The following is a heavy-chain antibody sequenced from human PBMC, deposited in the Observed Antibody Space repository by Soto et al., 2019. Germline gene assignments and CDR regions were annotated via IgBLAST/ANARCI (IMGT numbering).Heavy chain of an antibody. V-gene: IGHV3-48*01. J-gene: IGHJ4*02. D-gene: IGHD4-17*01. CDR1: GFTFSSYS. Sequence: PGGSLRLSCAASGFTFSSYSMNWVRQAPGKGLEWVSYISSSSSTIYYADSVKGRFTISRDNAKNSLYLQMNSLRAEDTAVYYCQMTRRAYGDYLFDYWGPGALVTVSS. CDR2: ISSSSSTI. CDR3: QMTRRAYGDYLFDY.